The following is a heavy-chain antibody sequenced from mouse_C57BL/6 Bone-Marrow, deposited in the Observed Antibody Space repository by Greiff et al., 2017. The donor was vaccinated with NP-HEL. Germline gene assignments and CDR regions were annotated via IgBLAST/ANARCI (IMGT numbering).Heavy chain of an antibody. CDR2: VYPYNGGT. CDR3: ARGNYGSPHWYAMDY. CDR1: GFTFTDYY. J-gene: IGHJ4*01. Sequence: EVKLQESGPVLVKPGPSVKISCKASGFTFTDYYMHWVKQSPGKSLEWIGLVYPYNGGTSYNQKFKGKATFTVDTSSSTAYMELNSLTSEDSAVYYCARGNYGSPHWYAMDYWGQGTSVTVSS. V-gene: IGHV1-36*01. D-gene: IGHD1-1*01.